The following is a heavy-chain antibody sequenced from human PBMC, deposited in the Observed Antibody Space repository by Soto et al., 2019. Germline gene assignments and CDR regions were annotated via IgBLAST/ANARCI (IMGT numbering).Heavy chain of an antibody. D-gene: IGHD2-2*01. CDR2: TSAYNGNT. V-gene: IGHV1-18*01. J-gene: IGHJ6*02. Sequence: QVQLVQSGAEVKKPGASVKVSCKASGYTFTSYGISWVRQAPGQGLEWMGWTSAYNGNTNYAQKLQGRVTMTTDTSTSTAYMELRSLRSDDTAVYYCARSGYCSSTSCSYYYYYGMDVWGQGTTVTVSS. CDR1: GYTFTSYG. CDR3: ARSGYCSSTSCSYYYYYGMDV.